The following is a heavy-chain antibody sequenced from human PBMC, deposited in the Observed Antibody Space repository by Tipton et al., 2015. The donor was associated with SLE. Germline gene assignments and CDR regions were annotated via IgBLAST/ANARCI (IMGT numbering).Heavy chain of an antibody. J-gene: IGHJ6*03. Sequence: TLSLTCTVSGGSISSYYWSWIRQPPGKGLEWIGYIYYSGSTNYNPSLKSRVTISVDTSKNQFSLKLSSVTAADTAVYYCARESDATNYYYYYMDVWGKGTTVTVSS. CDR3: ARESDATNYYYYYMDV. D-gene: IGHD1-26*01. V-gene: IGHV4-59*12. CDR2: IYYSGST. CDR1: GGSISSYY.